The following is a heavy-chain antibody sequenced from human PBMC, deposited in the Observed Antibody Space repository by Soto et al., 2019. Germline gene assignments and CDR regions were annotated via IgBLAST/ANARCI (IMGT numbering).Heavy chain of an antibody. CDR3: ARGGAARPDY. J-gene: IGHJ4*02. Sequence: EVQLVESGGGLVQPGGSLRLSCAASGFTFSNYGMNWVRQAPGKGLAWVSYISSNSATRQYADSVKGRFTISRDKAKNSLYLQMNSLRDEDTVVYYCARGGAARPDYWGQGTLVTVSS. CDR2: ISSNSATR. D-gene: IGHD6-6*01. V-gene: IGHV3-48*02. CDR1: GFTFSNYG.